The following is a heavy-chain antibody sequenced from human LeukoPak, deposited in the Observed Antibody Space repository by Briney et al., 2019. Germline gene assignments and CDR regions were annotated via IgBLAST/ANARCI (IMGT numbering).Heavy chain of an antibody. Sequence: GGSLRLSCAASGFTFSSYWMSWVRQAPGKGLEWVANTKQDGSEKYYVDSVKGRFTISRDNAKNSLYLQMNSLRAEDTAVYYCAKVSSLSLDYYMDVWGKGTTVIVSS. CDR2: TKQDGSEK. V-gene: IGHV3-7*01. D-gene: IGHD6-6*01. CDR1: GFTFSSYW. CDR3: AKVSSLSLDYYMDV. J-gene: IGHJ6*03.